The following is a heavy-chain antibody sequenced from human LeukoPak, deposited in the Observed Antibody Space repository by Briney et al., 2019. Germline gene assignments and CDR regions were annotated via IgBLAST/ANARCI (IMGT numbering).Heavy chain of an antibody. CDR2: ISAYNGNT. J-gene: IGHJ4*02. CDR1: GYTFTSYY. Sequence: ASVKVSCKASGYTFTSYYMHWVRQAPGQGLEWMGWISAYNGNTNYAQKLQGRVTMTTDASTSTAYMELRSLRSDDTAVYYCARDPTLRYFDWLLANSNFDYWGQGTLVTVSS. D-gene: IGHD3-9*01. V-gene: IGHV1-18*04. CDR3: ARDPTLRYFDWLLANSNFDY.